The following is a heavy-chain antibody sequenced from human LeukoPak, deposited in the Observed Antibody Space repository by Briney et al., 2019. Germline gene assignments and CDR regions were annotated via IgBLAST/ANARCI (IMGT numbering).Heavy chain of an antibody. J-gene: IGHJ4*02. V-gene: IGHV3-21*01. CDR3: ARRAASEWELEVYFDY. D-gene: IGHD1-26*01. CDR2: ISSSSSYI. CDR1: GFTFSSYS. Sequence: GGSLRLSCAASGFTFSSYSMNWVRQAPGKGLEWVSSISSSSSYIYYADSVKGRFTISRDNAKNSLYLQMNSLSAEDTAVYYCARRAASEWELEVYFDYWGQGTLVTVSS.